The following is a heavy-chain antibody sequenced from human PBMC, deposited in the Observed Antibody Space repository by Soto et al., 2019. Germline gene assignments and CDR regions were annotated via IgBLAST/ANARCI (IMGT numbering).Heavy chain of an antibody. J-gene: IGHJ5*02. Sequence: QVQLVQSGAEVKKPGSSVKVSCKASGGTFSSYAISWVRQAPGQGLEWMGGIIPIFGTANYAQKFQGRVTITADESTSTAFKELSSLRSEDTAVYYWARGYSSSSGFDPWGQGTLVTVSS. V-gene: IGHV1-69*01. CDR1: GGTFSSYA. CDR3: ARGYSSSSGFDP. CDR2: IIPIFGTA. D-gene: IGHD6-6*01.